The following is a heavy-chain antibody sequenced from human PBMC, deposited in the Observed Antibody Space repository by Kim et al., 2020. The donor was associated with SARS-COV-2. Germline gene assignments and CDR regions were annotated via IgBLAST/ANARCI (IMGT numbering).Heavy chain of an antibody. CDR3: ARSGYTYGFDY. Sequence: GGSLRLSCAASGFTFSSYWMSWVRQAPGKGLEWVANIKQDGSEEYYVDSVKGRFTISRDNAKTSLYPQLNSQRAEDTAVYYCARSGYTYGFDYWSQGTLGTVSS. CDR2: IKQDGSEE. J-gene: IGHJ4*02. CDR1: GFTFSSYW. D-gene: IGHD5-18*01. V-gene: IGHV3-7*01.